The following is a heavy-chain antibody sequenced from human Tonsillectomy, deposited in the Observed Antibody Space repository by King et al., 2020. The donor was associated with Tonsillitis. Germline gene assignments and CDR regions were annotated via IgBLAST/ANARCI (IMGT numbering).Heavy chain of an antibody. V-gene: IGHV1-2*02. J-gene: IGHJ4*02. Sequence: VQLVESGAEVKKPGASVKVSCKASGYTFTGYYIHLVRQAPGQGLEWMGWINPNSGGTDYAQKFQGRVTMTRDTFITTAYMDLSRLRSDDTALYYCARARGGSYLFAYWGQGTLVTVSS. D-gene: IGHD1-26*01. CDR2: INPNSGGT. CDR3: ARARGGSYLFAY. CDR1: GYTFTGYY.